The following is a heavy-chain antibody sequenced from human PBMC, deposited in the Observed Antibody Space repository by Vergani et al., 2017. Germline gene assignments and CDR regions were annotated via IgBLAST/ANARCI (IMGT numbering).Heavy chain of an antibody. Sequence: QVHLVESGGGVVQPGRSLRLSCVVSGFTSSYYGMHWVRQAPGQGLEWVAVISYDGTQKYYADSVKGRFTISRDKSKGTLYLQMNSLRTEDTAVYYCATKSYGTPGCQIGYFREWGQGTLVTVSS. CDR1: GFTSSYYG. CDR3: ATKSYGTPGCQIGYFRE. J-gene: IGHJ1*01. V-gene: IGHV3-30*03. D-gene: IGHD1-1*01. CDR2: ISYDGTQK.